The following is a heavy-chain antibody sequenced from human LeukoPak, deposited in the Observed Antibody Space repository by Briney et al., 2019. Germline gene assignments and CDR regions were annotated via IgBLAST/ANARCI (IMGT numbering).Heavy chain of an antibody. Sequence: ASVKVSCKASGYTFTNSDITWVRQAPGQGLEWMGRISTSNGDTNYAAKLQGRVTMTTDTHTSTVYMELGSLTFDDTAVYFCARDPYHRLGPPLDLWGQGTLVTVSS. CDR3: ARDPYHRLGPPLDL. CDR1: GYTFTNSD. D-gene: IGHD1-14*01. CDR2: ISTSNGDT. V-gene: IGHV1-18*01. J-gene: IGHJ5*02.